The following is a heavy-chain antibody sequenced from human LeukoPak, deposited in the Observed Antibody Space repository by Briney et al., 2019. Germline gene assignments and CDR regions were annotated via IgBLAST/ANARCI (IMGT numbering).Heavy chain of an antibody. Sequence: PSETLSLTCTVSGGSIRGGSYYWSWIRQPAGKGLEWIGRIYTSGSTNYNPSLQSRVTISVDMSRHQFSLRLSSVTAADTAVYYCTGNYGTGSFSRYWGQGTLVTVSS. V-gene: IGHV4-61*02. CDR3: TGNYGTGSFSRY. J-gene: IGHJ1*01. D-gene: IGHD3-10*01. CDR1: GGSIRGGSYY. CDR2: IYTSGST.